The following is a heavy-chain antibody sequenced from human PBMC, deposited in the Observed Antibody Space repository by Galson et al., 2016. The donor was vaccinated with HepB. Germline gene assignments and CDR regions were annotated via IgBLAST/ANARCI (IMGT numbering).Heavy chain of an antibody. CDR2: IYSGGNT. J-gene: IGHJ4*02. D-gene: IGHD6-13*01. Sequence: SLRLSCAASGFTVGINYMSWVRQAPGKGLEWVSLIYSGGNTLYADSVKGRFSISRDNSKNTLYLQMNSLSAEDTAVYYCARNPGASTWGWGQGTLVTVAS. CDR3: ARNPGASTWG. CDR1: GFTVGINY. V-gene: IGHV3-66*01.